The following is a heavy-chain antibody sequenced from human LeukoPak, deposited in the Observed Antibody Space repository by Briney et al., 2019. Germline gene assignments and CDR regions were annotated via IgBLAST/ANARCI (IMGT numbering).Heavy chain of an antibody. J-gene: IGHJ4*02. V-gene: IGHV3-48*03. D-gene: IGHD5-18*01. CDR3: AREGTAMVSFDY. CDR2: ISSGGNTI. Sequence: GGSLRLSCAASGFTFSSYEMNWVRQAPGRGLEWVSYISSGGNTIYYADSVKGRFTISRDNAKNPLYLQMNSLRAEDTAVYYCAREGTAMVSFDYWGQGTLVTVSS. CDR1: GFTFSSYE.